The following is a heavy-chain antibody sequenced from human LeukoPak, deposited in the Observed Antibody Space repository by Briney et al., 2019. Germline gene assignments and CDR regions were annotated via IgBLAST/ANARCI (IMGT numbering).Heavy chain of an antibody. J-gene: IGHJ3*02. CDR3: ARDAPIAARPGDAFDI. D-gene: IGHD6-6*01. Sequence: PSETLSLTCTVSGGSISSYYWSWIRQPAGEGLEWIGRIYTSGSTNYNPSLKSRVTISVDTSKNQFSLKLSSVTAADTAVYYCARDAPIAARPGDAFDIWGQGTMVTVSS. CDR1: GGSISSYY. V-gene: IGHV4-4*07. CDR2: IYTSGST.